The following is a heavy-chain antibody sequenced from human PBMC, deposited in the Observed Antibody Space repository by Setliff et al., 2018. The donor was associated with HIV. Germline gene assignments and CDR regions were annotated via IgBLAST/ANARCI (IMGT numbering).Heavy chain of an antibody. V-gene: IGHV1-24*01. Sequence: ASVKVSCKVSGYSLTELSIHWVRQAPGEGLEWMGGFDPEDDETVYAEKFQGRVTMTEDTSTDTAYMALSSLRSEDTAMYYCATSGFYDILTGPTPGVFDIWGQGTMVTVP. CDR2: FDPEDDET. J-gene: IGHJ3*02. D-gene: IGHD3-9*01. CDR3: ATSGFYDILTGPTPGVFDI. CDR1: GYSLTELS.